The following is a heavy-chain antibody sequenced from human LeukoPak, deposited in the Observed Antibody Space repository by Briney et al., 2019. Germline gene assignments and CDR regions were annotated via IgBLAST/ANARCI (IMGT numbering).Heavy chain of an antibody. V-gene: IGHV1-2*02. CDR3: ARVGWDDYGDYVDY. J-gene: IGHJ4*02. Sequence: ASVKVSCKASGYTFTGYYMHWVRQAPGQGLEWMGWINPNSGGTNYAQKFQGRVTMTRDTSINTAYMELSRLRSDDTAVYYCARVGWDDYGDYVDYWGRGTLVTVSS. D-gene: IGHD4-17*01. CDR2: INPNSGGT. CDR1: GYTFTGYY.